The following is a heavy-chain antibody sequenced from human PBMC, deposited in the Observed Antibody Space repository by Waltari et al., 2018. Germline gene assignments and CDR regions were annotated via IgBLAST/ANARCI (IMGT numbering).Heavy chain of an antibody. CDR3: ARTRFLEWLLQNYYYGMDV. CDR2: INHSGST. V-gene: IGHV4-34*01. D-gene: IGHD3-3*01. J-gene: IGHJ6*02. Sequence: QVQLQQWGAGLLTPSETMSLTCAVYGGSFSGYYWSWIRQPAGKGLEWIGEINHSGSTHYNPSLKSRVTISVDTSKNQFSLKLSSVTAADTAVYYCARTRFLEWLLQNYYYGMDVWGQGTTVTVSS. CDR1: GGSFSGYY.